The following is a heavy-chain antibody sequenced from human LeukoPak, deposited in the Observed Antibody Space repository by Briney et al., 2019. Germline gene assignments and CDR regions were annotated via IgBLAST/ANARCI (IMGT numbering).Heavy chain of an antibody. D-gene: IGHD3-22*01. Sequence: GGSLTLSCAPSGYTFSDFSVNWVRQAPGKGLEWVSSISVRSNYRYYADSVRGRFTISRDDARDSLFLQMNSLRAEDTAVYFCVRLRRNNDRSGYYYYYDYWGQGTLVTVSS. J-gene: IGHJ4*02. CDR1: GYTFSDFS. CDR3: VRLRRNNDRSGYYYYYDY. CDR2: ISVRSNYR. V-gene: IGHV3-21*01.